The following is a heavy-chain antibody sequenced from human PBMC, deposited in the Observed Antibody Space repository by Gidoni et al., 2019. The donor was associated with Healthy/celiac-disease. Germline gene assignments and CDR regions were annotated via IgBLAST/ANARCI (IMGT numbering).Heavy chain of an antibody. J-gene: IGHJ4*02. V-gene: IGHV3-30*18. CDR1: SYG. D-gene: IGHD3-16*01. Sequence: SYGMHWVRQAPGKGLEWVAVISYDGSNKYYADPVKGRLTISRDNSKNTLYLQMNSLRAEDTAVYYCTKDGPPRGGIDYWGQGTLVTVSS. CDR2: ISYDGSNK. CDR3: TKDGPPRGGIDY.